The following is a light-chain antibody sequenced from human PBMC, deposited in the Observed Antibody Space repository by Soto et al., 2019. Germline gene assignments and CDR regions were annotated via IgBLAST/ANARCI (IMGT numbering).Light chain of an antibody. V-gene: IGKV1-5*03. CDR3: QQYDRASWT. CDR2: RAS. J-gene: IGKJ1*01. CDR1: QSISSW. Sequence: DIQMTQSPSTLSASVGDRVIITCRASQSISSWLAWYQQKPGKAPNLLIYRASTLKSGIPSRFSGSGSGTEFTLTISSLQPDDFATYYCQQYDRASWTFGPGTNVEIK.